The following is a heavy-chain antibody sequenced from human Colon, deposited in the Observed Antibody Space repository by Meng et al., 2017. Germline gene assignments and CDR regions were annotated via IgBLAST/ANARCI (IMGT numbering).Heavy chain of an antibody. J-gene: IGHJ2*01. CDR1: GFTFSNYG. D-gene: IGHD2-15*01. CDR2: IRFDGTIQ. V-gene: IGHV3-33*01. Sequence: QVQLVESGGGVVQPGRSLRLSCAASGFTFSNYGMHWVRQAPGKGLEWVAHIRFDGTIQYYVQFVKGRFTVSRDDSKSTLYLQMDSLRVEDTAVYYCARDIYNSGGKYFDLWGRGTLVTVSS. CDR3: ARDIYNSGGKYFDL.